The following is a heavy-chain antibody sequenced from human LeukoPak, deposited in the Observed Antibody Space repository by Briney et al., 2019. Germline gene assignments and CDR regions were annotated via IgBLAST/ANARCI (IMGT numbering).Heavy chain of an antibody. CDR3: THRHLNFGAFDP. J-gene: IGHJ5*02. V-gene: IGHV2-5*02. Sequence: SGPTLVKPTQTLTLTCTFSGFSLSTSGVGVGWIRQPPGKALQWLALIYWDDDKRYSPSLKTRLTITKDTSKNQVVLTMTNMDPVDTATYYCTHRHLNFGAFDPWGQGTLVTVSS. D-gene: IGHD3-3*01. CDR1: GFSLSTSGVG. CDR2: IYWDDDK.